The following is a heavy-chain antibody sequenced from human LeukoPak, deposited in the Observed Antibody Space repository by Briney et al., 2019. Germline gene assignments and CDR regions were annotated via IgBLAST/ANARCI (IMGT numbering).Heavy chain of an antibody. Sequence: SQTLSLTCAISGDSVSSNSAAWNWIRQSPSRGLEWLGRTYYRSKWYNDYAVSVKSRITINPDTSKNQFSLQLNSVTPEDTAVYYCVKERKYDFWSGSAYYYYYMDVWGKGTTVTVSS. J-gene: IGHJ6*03. CDR1: GDSVSSNSAA. CDR2: TYYRSKWYN. D-gene: IGHD3-3*01. CDR3: VKERKYDFWSGSAYYYYYMDV. V-gene: IGHV6-1*01.